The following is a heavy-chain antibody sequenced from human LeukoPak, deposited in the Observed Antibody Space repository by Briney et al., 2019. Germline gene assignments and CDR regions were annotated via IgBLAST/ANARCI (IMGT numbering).Heavy chain of an antibody. Sequence: KSSETQSLTCSVSGGSVSRSSYYWGWIRQPPGKGLEWIGSISYNGSTDYNPSLKSRVSISVDTSKNQFSLKLSSVTAADTAVYYCARLGGSYHGYYYYYMDVWGKGTTVTISS. CDR1: GGSVSRSSYY. CDR3: ARLGGSYHGYYYYYMDV. D-gene: IGHD1-26*01. V-gene: IGHV4-39*01. CDR2: ISYNGST. J-gene: IGHJ6*03.